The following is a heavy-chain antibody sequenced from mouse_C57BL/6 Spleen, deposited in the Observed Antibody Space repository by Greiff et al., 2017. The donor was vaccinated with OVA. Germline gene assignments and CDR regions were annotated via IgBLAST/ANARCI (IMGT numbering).Heavy chain of an antibody. CDR2: IYPGDGDT. Sequence: VKLMESGPELVKPGASVKISCKASGYAFSSSWMNWVKQRPGKGLEWIGRIYPGDGDTNYNGKFKGKATLTADKSSSTAYMQLSSLTSEDSAVYFCARFGGSPYYFDYWGQGTTLTVSS. CDR1: GYAFSSSW. J-gene: IGHJ2*01. V-gene: IGHV1-82*01. D-gene: IGHD3-1*01. CDR3: ARFGGSPYYFDY.